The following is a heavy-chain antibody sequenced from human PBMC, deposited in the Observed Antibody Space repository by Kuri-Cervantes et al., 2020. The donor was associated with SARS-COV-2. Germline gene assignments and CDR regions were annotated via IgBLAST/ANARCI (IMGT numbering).Heavy chain of an antibody. CDR3: ARGRLSSDYFDY. D-gene: IGHD6-6*01. CDR1: GYIFTNYY. CDR2: INPSGGGT. Sequence: ASVKVSCKASGYIFTNYYMSWVRQAPGQDLEWLGIINPSGGGTSYAQKFQGRVTMTRDTSTSTVYMELSSLRSEDTAVYYCARGRLSSDYFDYWGQGTLVTVSS. J-gene: IGHJ4*02. V-gene: IGHV1-46*01.